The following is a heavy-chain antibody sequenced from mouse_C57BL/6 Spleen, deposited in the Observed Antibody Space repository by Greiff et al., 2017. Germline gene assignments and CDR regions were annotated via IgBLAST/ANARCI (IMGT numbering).Heavy chain of an antibody. J-gene: IGHJ3*01. CDR3: AYGSTYSWFAY. CDR2: INPSTGGT. V-gene: IGHV1-42*01. Sequence: VQLQQSGPELVKPGASVTISCKASGYSFTGYYMNWVKQSPEKSLEWIGEINPSTGGTTYNQKFKAKATLTVDKSSSTAYMQLKSLTSEDSAVYYCAYGSTYSWFAYWGQGTLVTVSA. CDR1: GYSFTGYY. D-gene: IGHD1-1*01.